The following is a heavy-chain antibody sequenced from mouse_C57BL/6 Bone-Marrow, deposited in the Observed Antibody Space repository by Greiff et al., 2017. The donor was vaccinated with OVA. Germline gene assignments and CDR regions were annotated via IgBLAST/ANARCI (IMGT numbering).Heavy chain of an antibody. CDR3: ARWEPWYFDV. D-gene: IGHD4-1*01. V-gene: IGHV1-82*01. J-gene: IGHJ1*03. CDR2: IYPGDGDT. Sequence: QVQLQQSGPELVKPGASVKISCKASGYAFSSSWMNWVKQRPGKGLEWIGRIYPGDGDTNYNGKFKGKATLTADKSSSTAYMQLSSLTSEDSAVYFCARWEPWYFDVWGTGTTVTVSS. CDR1: GYAFSSSW.